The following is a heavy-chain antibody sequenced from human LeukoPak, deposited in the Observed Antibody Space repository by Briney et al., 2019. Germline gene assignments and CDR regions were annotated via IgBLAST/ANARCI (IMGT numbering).Heavy chain of an antibody. Sequence: SETLSLTCTVSSGSISTSNYYWGWVRQPPGKGLEWIGSIYYSGSTYYNPSLKTRATISVDTSKNQFSLKLSSVTAADTAVYYCARVLVTAAGFDYWGQGTLVTVSS. V-gene: IGHV4-39*07. CDR3: ARVLVTAAGFDY. J-gene: IGHJ4*02. CDR2: IYYSGST. CDR1: SGSISTSNYY. D-gene: IGHD6-13*01.